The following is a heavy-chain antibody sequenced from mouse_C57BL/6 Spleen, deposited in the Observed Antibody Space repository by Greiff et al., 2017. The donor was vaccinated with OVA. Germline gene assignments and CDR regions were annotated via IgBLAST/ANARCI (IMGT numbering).Heavy chain of an antibody. V-gene: IGHV1-20*01. D-gene: IGHD3-2*02. J-gene: IGHJ4*01. CDR2: INPYNGDT. CDR3: ATDSADAMDY. Sequence: VQLQQSGPELVKPGDSVKISCKASGYSFTGYFMNWVMQSHGKSLEWIGRINPYNGDTFYNQKFKGKATLTVAKSSSTAHMELRSLTSEDSAGYYCATDSADAMDYWGQGTSVTVSS. CDR1: GYSFTGYF.